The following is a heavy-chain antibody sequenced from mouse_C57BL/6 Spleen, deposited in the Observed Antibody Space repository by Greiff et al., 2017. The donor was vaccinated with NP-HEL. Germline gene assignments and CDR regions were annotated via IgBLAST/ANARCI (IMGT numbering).Heavy chain of an antibody. CDR1: GYTFTSYW. V-gene: IGHV1-69*01. CDR2: IDPSDSYT. J-gene: IGHJ4*01. Sequence: QVQLQQPGAELVMPGASVKLSCKASGYTFTSYWMHWVKQRPGQGLEWIGEIDPSDSYTNSNQKFKGKSTLTVAKSSSTAYMQLSSLTSEDSAVYYCARSYGSSRDAMDYWGQGTSVTVSS. CDR3: ARSYGSSRDAMDY. D-gene: IGHD1-1*01.